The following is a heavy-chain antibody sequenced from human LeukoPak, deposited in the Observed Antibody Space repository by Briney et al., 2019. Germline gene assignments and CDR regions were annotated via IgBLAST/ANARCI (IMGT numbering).Heavy chain of an antibody. Sequence: SETLSLTCTVSGGSISSYYWSWIRQPPGKGLEWIGYIYYSRSTNYNPSLKSRVTISVDTSKNQFSLKLSSVTAADTAVYYCARGREYCGGDCYSTFDYWGQGTLVTVSS. CDR3: ARGREYCGGDCYSTFDY. J-gene: IGHJ4*02. CDR1: GGSISSYY. CDR2: IYYSRST. D-gene: IGHD2-21*01. V-gene: IGHV4-59*01.